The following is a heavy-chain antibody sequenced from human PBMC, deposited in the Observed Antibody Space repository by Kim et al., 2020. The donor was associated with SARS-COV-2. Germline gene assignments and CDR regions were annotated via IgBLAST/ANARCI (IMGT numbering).Heavy chain of an antibody. CDR3: ARERWGGDCVLDC. CDR2: ISRSGENT. J-gene: IGHJ4*02. Sequence: GGSLRLSCAASGFTFSNYGMTWVRQAAGKGLEWVSVISRSGENTYYADSVKGRFTFSRDNSKNILFLQMNSLRADDTAIYFCARERWGGDCVLDCWGQGT. D-gene: IGHD2-21*02. CDR1: GFTFSNYG. V-gene: IGHV3-23*01.